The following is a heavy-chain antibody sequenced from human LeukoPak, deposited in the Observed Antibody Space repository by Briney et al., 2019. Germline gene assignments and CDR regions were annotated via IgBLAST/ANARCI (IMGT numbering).Heavy chain of an antibody. V-gene: IGHV4-59*01. CDR2: IYYGGST. D-gene: IGHD5-18*01. Sequence: PSETLSLTCTVSGGSISSYYWSWIRQPPGKGLEWIGYIYYGGSTNYNPSLKSRVTISVDTSKTQFSLKLISVTAADTAVYYCARFRVDTYWYFDLWGRGTLVTVSS. J-gene: IGHJ2*01. CDR1: GGSISSYY. CDR3: ARFRVDTYWYFDL.